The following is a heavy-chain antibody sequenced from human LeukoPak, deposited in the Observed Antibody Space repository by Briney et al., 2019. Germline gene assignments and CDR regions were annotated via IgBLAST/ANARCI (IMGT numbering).Heavy chain of an antibody. J-gene: IGHJ4*02. CDR3: AKASMTGSPSYYFDY. D-gene: IGHD3-10*01. V-gene: IGHV3-23*01. CDR1: GFTFSSYS. CDR2: ISGSGDNT. Sequence: GGSLRLSCAASGFTFSSYSMNWVRQAPGKGLEWVSGISGSGDNTYYADSVKGRFTISRDNSKNTLYLQMNSLRAEDTAVYYCAKASMTGSPSYYFDYWGQGTLVTVSS.